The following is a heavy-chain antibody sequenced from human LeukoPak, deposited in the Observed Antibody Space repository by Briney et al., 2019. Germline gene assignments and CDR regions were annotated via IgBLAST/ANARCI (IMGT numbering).Heavy chain of an antibody. J-gene: IGHJ4*02. CDR3: ARDRSPGNFDY. D-gene: IGHD3-10*01. Sequence: GGSLRLSCAASGFTFSSYTMNWVRQAPGKGLEWVSSISSSSTYINYADSMKGRFTISRDNAKNSLYLQMNSLRAEDTAVYYCARDRSPGNFDYWGQGTLVTVSS. CDR1: GFTFSSYT. V-gene: IGHV3-21*01. CDR2: ISSSSTYI.